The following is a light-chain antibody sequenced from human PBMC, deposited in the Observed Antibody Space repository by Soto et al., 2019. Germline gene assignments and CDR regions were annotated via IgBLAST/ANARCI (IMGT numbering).Light chain of an antibody. Sequence: GATVTITCRASQNIRYSLAWYQQKPGKPPTLLIHDASALESGVPSRFSGSGSGTHFTLTISSLQPNDSATYYCQQYDPFSNFGQGTKLEI. J-gene: IGKJ2*01. V-gene: IGKV1-5*01. CDR3: QQYDPFSN. CDR1: QNIRYS. CDR2: DAS.